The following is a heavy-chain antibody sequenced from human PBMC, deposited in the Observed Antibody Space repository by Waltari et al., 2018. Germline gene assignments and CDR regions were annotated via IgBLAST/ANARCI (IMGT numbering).Heavy chain of an antibody. V-gene: IGHV4-4*02. Sequence: QLQESGPGLVKPSGTLSLTCGVSGDPMRSPYCWIWVPQPPGTGLAWIGQVRGGGRTNYNTSFASRVTVSLDTYNNQCSLMVTSATAADTAVYYCARDRGRGLYLDSWGPGTLVTVSP. CDR1: GDPMRSPYC. CDR2: VRGGGRT. CDR3: ARDRGRGLYLDS. J-gene: IGHJ4*02. D-gene: IGHD2-15*01.